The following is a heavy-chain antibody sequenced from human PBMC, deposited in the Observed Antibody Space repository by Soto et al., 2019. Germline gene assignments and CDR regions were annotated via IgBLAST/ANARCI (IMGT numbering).Heavy chain of an antibody. J-gene: IGHJ3*02. CDR3: SRGHEVGGHPDAFGI. CDR1: GGTFSTSS. Sequence: QVQLVQSGAEVKKPGSSVKVSCKASGGTFSTSSINWLRQAPGQRPEWMGNILPIFGTADYAQKFRDRVTITADKSTHTAHMELRQLFSEDAAAYYCSRGHEVGGHPDAFGIWGQGTVVTVSS. V-gene: IGHV1-69*14. D-gene: IGHD2-15*01. CDR2: ILPIFGTA.